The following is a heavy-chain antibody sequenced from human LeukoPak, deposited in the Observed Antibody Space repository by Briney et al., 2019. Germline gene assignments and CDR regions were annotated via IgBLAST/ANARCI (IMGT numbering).Heavy chain of an antibody. J-gene: IGHJ3*02. Sequence: GGSLRLSCAASGFTFSSNWMHWVRQGQGKGLVWVSRINSDGSGTSYADSVKGRFTISRNNAKNTLYLQMNSLRAEDTAVYYCARAGEGLLAYSFDIWGRGTMVAVSS. CDR3: ARAGEGLLAYSFDI. V-gene: IGHV3-74*01. D-gene: IGHD1-26*01. CDR1: GFTFSSNW. CDR2: INSDGSGT.